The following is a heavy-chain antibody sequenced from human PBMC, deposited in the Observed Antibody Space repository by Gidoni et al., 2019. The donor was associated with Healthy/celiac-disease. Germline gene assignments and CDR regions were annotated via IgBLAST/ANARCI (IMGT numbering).Heavy chain of an antibody. D-gene: IGHD3-22*01. J-gene: IGHJ6*02. CDR2: IRSKANSYAT. V-gene: IGHV3-73*02. CDR1: GFTFSVSA. Sequence: EVQLVESGGGLVQPGGSLKLSCAASGFTFSVSAMHWVRQASGKGLEWVGRIRSKANSYATAYAASVKGRFTISRDDSKNTAYLQMNSLKTEDTAVYYCTRQGRYYYDSGVYGMDVWGQGTTVTVSS. CDR3: TRQGRYYYDSGVYGMDV.